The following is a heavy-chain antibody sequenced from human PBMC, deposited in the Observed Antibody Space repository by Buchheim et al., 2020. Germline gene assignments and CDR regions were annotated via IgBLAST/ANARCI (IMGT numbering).Heavy chain of an antibody. V-gene: IGHV3-23*01. D-gene: IGHD1-7*01. CDR2: ISGSGGST. CDR1: GFTFSSYA. Sequence: EVQLLESGGGLVQPGGSLRLSCAASGFTFSSYAMSWVRQAPGKGLEWVSAISGSGGSTYYADSVKGRFTISRDNSKNTLYLQMNSLRAEDTAVYYCAKSKRVTGTMGHYYYYGMDVWGQGTT. CDR3: AKSKRVTGTMGHYYYYGMDV. J-gene: IGHJ6*02.